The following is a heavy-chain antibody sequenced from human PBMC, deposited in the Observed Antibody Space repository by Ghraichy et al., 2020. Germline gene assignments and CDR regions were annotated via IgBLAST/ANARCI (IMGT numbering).Heavy chain of an antibody. V-gene: IGHV4-34*01. CDR3: AMCREYSSGCFDY. CDR2: INHSGST. CDR1: GGSFSGYY. J-gene: IGHJ4*02. Sequence: SETLSLTCAVYGGSFSGYYWSWIRQPPGKGLEWIGEINHSGSTNYNPSRKSRVTISVDTSKNQFSLKLSSVTAADTTVYYCAMCREYSSGCFDYWGQGTLVTVSS. D-gene: IGHD6-19*01.